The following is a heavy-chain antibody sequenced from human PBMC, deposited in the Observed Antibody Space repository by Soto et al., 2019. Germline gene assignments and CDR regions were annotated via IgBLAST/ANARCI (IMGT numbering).Heavy chain of an antibody. CDR3: ATSNWFDP. CDR1: GGSISRRGYY. Sequence: QLQLQESGPGLVKPSETLSHTCTVSGGSISRRGYYWGWIRQPPGKWLEWIGTIYYSGSTYYIPSLKSLFTFSVDTSKNQCSLKLSSVTAADPAVYYCATSNWFDPWGQGTLVTVPS. J-gene: IGHJ5*02. CDR2: IYYSGST. V-gene: IGHV4-39*01.